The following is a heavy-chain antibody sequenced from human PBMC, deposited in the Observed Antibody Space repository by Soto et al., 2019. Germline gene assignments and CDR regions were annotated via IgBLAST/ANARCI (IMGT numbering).Heavy chain of an antibody. CDR1: GFTFSSYE. CDR2: ISSSGSTI. V-gene: IGHV3-48*03. J-gene: IGHJ6*02. D-gene: IGHD3-10*01. Sequence: HPGGSLRLSCAASGFTFSSYEMNWVRQAPGKGLEWVSYISSSGSTIYYADSVKGRFTISRDNAKNSLYLQMNSLRAEDTAVYYCARDPVWYYGSGSYVGGIYYYYGMDVWGQGTTVTVSS. CDR3: ARDPVWYYGSGSYVGGIYYYYGMDV.